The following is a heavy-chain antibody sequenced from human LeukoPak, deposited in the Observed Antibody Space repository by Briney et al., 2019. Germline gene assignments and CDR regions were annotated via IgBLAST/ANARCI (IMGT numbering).Heavy chain of an antibody. D-gene: IGHD2-15*01. CDR2: INPSGGST. CDR3: ARDLWLVTGYCSGGSCYWPFDY. V-gene: IGHV1-46*01. J-gene: IGHJ4*02. Sequence: ASVKVSCKASGYTFTSYYMHWVRQAPGQGLEWMGIINPSGGSTSYAQKFQGRVTMTRDTSTSTVYMELSSLRSDDTAVYYCARDLWLVTGYCSGGSCYWPFDYWGQGTLVTVSS. CDR1: GYTFTSYY.